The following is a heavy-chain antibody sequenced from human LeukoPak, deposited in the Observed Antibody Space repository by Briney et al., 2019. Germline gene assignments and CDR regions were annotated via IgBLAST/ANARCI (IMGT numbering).Heavy chain of an antibody. D-gene: IGHD6-13*01. Sequence: SETLSLTCTVSGGSISSSSYYWGWIRQPPGKGLEWIGSIYYSGSTYYNPSLKGRVTISVDTSKNQFSLKLSSVTAADTAVYYCASPRGAAAYFDYWGQGTMVTVSS. CDR2: IYYSGST. V-gene: IGHV4-39*01. CDR1: GGSISSSSYY. J-gene: IGHJ4*02. CDR3: ASPRGAAAYFDY.